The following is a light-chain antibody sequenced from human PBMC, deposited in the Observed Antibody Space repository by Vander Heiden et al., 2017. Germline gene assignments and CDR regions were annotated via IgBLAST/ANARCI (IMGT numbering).Light chain of an antibody. CDR1: QSVLYSSNNKNY. J-gene: IGKJ1*01. V-gene: IGKV4-1*01. Sequence: DIVMTQSPDSLAVSLGERATINCKSSQSVLYSSNNKNYLAWYQQKPGQPPKLPIFWASTRGSGVPGRFRCSGSGNNFPLTIRSLQAEDVAVYYCQQYYSTPWTFGQGTKVEIK. CDR3: QQYYSTPWT. CDR2: WAS.